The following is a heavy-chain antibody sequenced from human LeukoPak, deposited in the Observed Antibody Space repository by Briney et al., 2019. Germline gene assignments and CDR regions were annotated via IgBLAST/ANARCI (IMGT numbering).Heavy chain of an antibody. J-gene: IGHJ5*02. D-gene: IGHD3-10*01. CDR3: TRMGEHYYGSGKLWPAWFDP. Sequence: SETLSLTCTVSGGSISSYYWSWIRQTPGKGLEYIGYIYYTGRTDYNPSLKSRVSISIDTSNNQFSLKLSSVTAADTAVYYCTRMGEHYYGSGKLWPAWFDPWAREPWSSSPQ. CDR1: GGSISSYY. V-gene: IGHV4-59*01. CDR2: IYYTGRT.